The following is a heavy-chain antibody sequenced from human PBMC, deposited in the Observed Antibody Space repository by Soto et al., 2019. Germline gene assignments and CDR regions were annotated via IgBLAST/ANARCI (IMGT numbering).Heavy chain of an antibody. CDR3: ARHGRLGGYYYYGMDV. CDR1: GASITSSSYY. Sequence: PSATLSLTCTVSGASITSSSYYWGWIRQPPGKGLEWIGSIYYSGSTYYNPSLKSRVTISVDTSKNQFSLKLSSVTAADTAVYYCARHGRLGGYYYYGMDVWGQGTTVT. CDR2: IYYSGST. V-gene: IGHV4-39*01. J-gene: IGHJ6*02. D-gene: IGHD1-26*01.